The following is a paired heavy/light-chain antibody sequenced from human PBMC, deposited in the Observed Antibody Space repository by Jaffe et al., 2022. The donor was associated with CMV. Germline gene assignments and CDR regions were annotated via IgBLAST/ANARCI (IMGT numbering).Heavy chain of an antibody. CDR2: IYYSGNT. V-gene: IGHV4-39*07. J-gene: IGHJ5*02. D-gene: IGHD3-10*01. Sequence: QLQLQESGPGLVKSSETLSLTCSVSGGSISRSNYYWGWIRQPPGKGLEWIGSIYYSGNTNYNPSLKSRVTMSVDTSKNQFSLTLNSVTAADTAVYYCAFETRRHYYRWFGPWGLGALVTVSS. CDR1: GGSISRSNYY. CDR3: AFETRRHYYRWFGP.
Light chain of an antibody. J-gene: IGKJ1*01. Sequence: DILMTQSPSSLSASIGDRVTITCRASQDIGTYLNWYQQRPGEAPRLLIYATSDLQSGVPSRFSGGGSGTDFTLTISSLQPEDFATYYCQQSFNNIVEFGQGTKVE. CDR2: ATS. CDR1: QDIGTY. V-gene: IGKV1-39*01. CDR3: QQSFNNIVE.